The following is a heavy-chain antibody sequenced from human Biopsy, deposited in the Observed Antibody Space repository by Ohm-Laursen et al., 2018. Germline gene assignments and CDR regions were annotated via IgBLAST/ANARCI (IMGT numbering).Heavy chain of an antibody. CDR1: GGSLSGYY. Sequence: PSETLSLTCAVYGGSLSGYYWNWIRQSPGKGLEWIGEINHRGFTSNNPSLKSRVTISVDTSKNQFSLKLGSVTAADTAVYYCAKNLAVSSYALDIWGQGTMATVSS. D-gene: IGHD2/OR15-2a*01. V-gene: IGHV4-34*01. CDR3: AKNLAVSSYALDI. J-gene: IGHJ3*02. CDR2: INHRGFT.